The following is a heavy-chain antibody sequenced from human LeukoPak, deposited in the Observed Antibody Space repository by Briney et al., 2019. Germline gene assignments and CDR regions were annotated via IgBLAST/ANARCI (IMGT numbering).Heavy chain of an antibody. D-gene: IGHD2-2*02. CDR3: ARGRRIVVVPAAIGSEWSFDY. J-gene: IGHJ4*02. CDR2: INHSGST. CDR1: GGSFSGYY. V-gene: IGHV4-34*01. Sequence: SETLSFTCAVYGGSFSGYYWSWIRQPPGKGLEWIGEINHSGSTNYNPSLKSRVTISVDTSKNQFSLKLSSVTAADTAVYYCARGRRIVVVPAAIGSEWSFDYWGQGTLVTVSS.